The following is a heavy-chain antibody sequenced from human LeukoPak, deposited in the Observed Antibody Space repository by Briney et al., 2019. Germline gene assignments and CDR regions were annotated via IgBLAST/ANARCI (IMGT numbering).Heavy chain of an antibody. V-gene: IGHV4-39*01. Sequence: PSETLSLTCTVSGGSIGSSSYYWGWIRQPPGEGLEWIGSIYYSGSTYYNPSLKSRVTISVDTSKNQFSLKLSSVTAADTAVYYCARHGVGGNWFDPWGQGTLVTVSS. CDR3: ARHGVGGNWFDP. CDR1: GGSIGSSSYY. J-gene: IGHJ5*02. D-gene: IGHD1-26*01. CDR2: IYYSGST.